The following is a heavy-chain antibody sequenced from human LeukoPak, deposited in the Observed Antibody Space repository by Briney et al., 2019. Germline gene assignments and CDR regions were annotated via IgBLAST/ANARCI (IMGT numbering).Heavy chain of an antibody. CDR2: TYTGGST. J-gene: IGHJ3*02. Sequence: PGGSLRLSCAASGSAVSSNYMSWVRQAPGKGLGWVSVTYTGGSTNYADYVKGRFSISRDNSKNTLYLQMNSRRAEDTAVYYCARVDVVTVGKNAFDIWGQGTMVTVSS. D-gene: IGHD4-23*01. CDR1: GSAVSSNY. CDR3: ARVDVVTVGKNAFDI. V-gene: IGHV3-53*01.